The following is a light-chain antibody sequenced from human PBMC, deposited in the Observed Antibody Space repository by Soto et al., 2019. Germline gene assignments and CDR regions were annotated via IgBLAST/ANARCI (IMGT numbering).Light chain of an antibody. V-gene: IGKV3-20*01. Sequence: DIVLTKSPGTLSLSPGDRATLSCRASQTVSNNYLAWYQQKPGQAPRLLIYGAFKRATGIPDRFSGSGSGTDFTLTISRMEPEDFAVYCCQQYGSSPRTFGQGTKVDI. CDR3: QQYGSSPRT. CDR2: GAF. J-gene: IGKJ1*01. CDR1: QTVSNNY.